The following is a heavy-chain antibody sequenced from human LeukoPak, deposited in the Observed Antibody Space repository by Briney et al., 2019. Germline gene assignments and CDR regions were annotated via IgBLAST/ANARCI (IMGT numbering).Heavy chain of an antibody. CDR1: GFTFSNAW. CDR3: TTAPPVSRRPDY. J-gene: IGHJ4*02. Sequence: GGSLRLSCAASGFTFSNAWMSWVRQAPGKGLEWVGRIKSKTDGGTTDYAAPVKGRFTISRDDSKNTLYLQMNSLKTEDTAVYYCTTAPPVSRRPDYWGQGTLVTVSS. CDR2: IKSKTDGGTT. D-gene: IGHD3-22*01. V-gene: IGHV3-15*01.